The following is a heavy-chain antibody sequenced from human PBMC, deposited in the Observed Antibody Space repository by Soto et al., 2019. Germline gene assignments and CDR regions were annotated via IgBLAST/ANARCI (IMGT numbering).Heavy chain of an antibody. CDR1: GGSFSGYY. D-gene: IGHD3-3*01. CDR2: INHSGST. Sequence: SETLSLTCAVYGGSFSGYYWSWIRQPPGKGLEWIGEINHSGSTNYNPSLKSRVTISVDTSKNQFSLKLSSVTAADTAVYYCARWRAYYYYMDVWGKGTTVTVSS. J-gene: IGHJ6*03. V-gene: IGHV4-34*01. CDR3: ARWRAYYYYMDV.